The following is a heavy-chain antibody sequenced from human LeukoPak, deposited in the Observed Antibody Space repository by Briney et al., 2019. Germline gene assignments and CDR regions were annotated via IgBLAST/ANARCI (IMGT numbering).Heavy chain of an antibody. V-gene: IGHV4-4*07. CDR2: IYSSGST. Sequence: SETLSLTCTISGGSISNYYWSWIRQPAGKGLEWIGRIYSSGSTAYNPSLRSRVTMSLDTSKNQFSPKVSSVTAADTAVYYCAKSITMAPNYYYGMDVWGQGTTVTVSS. CDR3: AKSITMAPNYYYGMDV. J-gene: IGHJ6*02. D-gene: IGHD3-10*01. CDR1: GGSISNYY.